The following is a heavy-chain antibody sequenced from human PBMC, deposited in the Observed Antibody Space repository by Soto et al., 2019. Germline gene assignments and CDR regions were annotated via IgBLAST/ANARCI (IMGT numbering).Heavy chain of an antibody. D-gene: IGHD5-12*01. V-gene: IGHV3-66*04. CDR1: GFTVSSNY. CDR3: ARHEYSGYYPRY. CDR2: IYSGGTT. J-gene: IGHJ4*02. Sequence: GGSLRLSCAASGFTVSSNYMSWVRQAPGKGLEWVSVIYSGGTTYYSDSVKGRFTISRDNSKNTLYLQMNSLRAEDTAVYYCARHEYSGYYPRYWGQGTLVTVSS.